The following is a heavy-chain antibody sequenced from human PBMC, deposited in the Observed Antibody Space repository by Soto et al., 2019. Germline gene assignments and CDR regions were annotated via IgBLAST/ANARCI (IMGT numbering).Heavy chain of an antibody. Sequence: SSETLSLTCTVSGGSISSDSHHWDWIRQPPGKGPEWIGSIFFTGRTYYNPSLKSRVTISVDTSKNQFSLKLSSVTAADTAVYYCARRGYYAISAFDIWGQGTMVTVSS. CDR3: ARRGYYAISAFDI. CDR2: IFFTGRT. D-gene: IGHD2-8*01. CDR1: GGSISSDSHH. V-gene: IGHV4-39*01. J-gene: IGHJ3*02.